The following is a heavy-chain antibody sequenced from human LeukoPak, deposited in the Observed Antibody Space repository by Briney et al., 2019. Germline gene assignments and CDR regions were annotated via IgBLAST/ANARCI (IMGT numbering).Heavy chain of an antibody. Sequence: EASVKVSCKASGGTFSSYAISWVRQAPGQGLEWMGGIIPIFGTANYAQKFQGRVTITADESTSTAYMELSSLRSEDTAVYYCAGAPYSSSSNFDYWGQGTLVTVSS. J-gene: IGHJ4*02. CDR2: IIPIFGTA. V-gene: IGHV1-69*01. D-gene: IGHD6-6*01. CDR3: AGAPYSSSSNFDY. CDR1: GGTFSSYA.